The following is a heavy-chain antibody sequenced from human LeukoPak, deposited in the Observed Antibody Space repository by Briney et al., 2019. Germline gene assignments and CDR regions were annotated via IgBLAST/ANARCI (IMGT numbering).Heavy chain of an antibody. Sequence: GGSLRLSCAASGFTFSTCTMIWVRQAPGKGLEWVSSISTSSSDIYYGESVKGRFTISRDNAKNSVFLQMNSLRAADTAVYYCARAGYSSSLFAYYFYMDVWGKGTTVTVSS. CDR1: GFTFSTCT. V-gene: IGHV3-21*01. D-gene: IGHD6-13*01. CDR3: ARAGYSSSLFAYYFYMDV. J-gene: IGHJ6*03. CDR2: ISTSSSDI.